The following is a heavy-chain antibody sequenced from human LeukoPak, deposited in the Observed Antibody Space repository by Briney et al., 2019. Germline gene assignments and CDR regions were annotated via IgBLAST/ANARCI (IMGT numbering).Heavy chain of an antibody. J-gene: IGHJ4*02. D-gene: IGHD3-10*01. V-gene: IGHV4-59*01. CDR3: ARASGMVRGVIDY. CDR1: GGSISSYY. CDR2: IYYSGST. Sequence: SETLSLTCTVSGGSISSYYRSWIRQPPGKGLEGIGYIYYSGSTNYNPSLKSRVTISVDTSKNQFSLKLSSVTAADTAVYYCARASGMVRGVIDYWGQGTLVTVSS.